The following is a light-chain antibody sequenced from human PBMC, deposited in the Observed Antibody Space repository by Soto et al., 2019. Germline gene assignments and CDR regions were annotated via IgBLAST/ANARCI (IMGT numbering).Light chain of an antibody. CDR1: QSINSY. CDR2: AAS. V-gene: IGKV1-39*01. J-gene: IGKJ1*01. CDR3: QHSFSTPLT. Sequence: DIQMTQSPSSQSASVGDRVTITCRASQSINSYLNWYQQKPGKAPKLLIYAASSLQSGVPSRFSGSGSETHFTLTITSLQPDDFATYYCQHSFSTPLTVGQGTRLDI.